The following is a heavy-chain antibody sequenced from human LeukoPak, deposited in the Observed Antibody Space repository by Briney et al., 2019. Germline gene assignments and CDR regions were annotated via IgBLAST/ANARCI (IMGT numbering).Heavy chain of an antibody. CDR2: IRYDGSNK. CDR1: GFTFSSCG. CDR3: AKDVRRFNWNYEVYFDY. J-gene: IGHJ4*02. V-gene: IGHV3-30*02. D-gene: IGHD1-7*01. Sequence: GGSLRLSCAASGFTFSSCGMHWVRQAPGKGLEWVAFIRYDGSNKYYADSVKGRFTISRDNSKNTLYLQMNSLRAEDTAVYYCAKDVRRFNWNYEVYFDYWGQGTLVTVSS.